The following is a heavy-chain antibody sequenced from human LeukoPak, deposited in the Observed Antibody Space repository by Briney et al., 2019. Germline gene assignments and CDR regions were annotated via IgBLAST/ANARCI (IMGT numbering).Heavy chain of an antibody. CDR3: ACPIEYYYDSSGRSFDY. J-gene: IGHJ4*02. D-gene: IGHD3-22*01. CDR2: IIPIFGTA. CDR1: GGTFSSYA. V-gene: IGHV1-69*13. Sequence: GASVKVSCKSSGGTFSSYAISWVRQAPGQGLEWMGGIIPIFGTANYAQKFEGRVTSTADESTSATYMGPSSLRSEDTAVYNCACPIEYYYDSSGRSFDYWGQGTLVTVSS.